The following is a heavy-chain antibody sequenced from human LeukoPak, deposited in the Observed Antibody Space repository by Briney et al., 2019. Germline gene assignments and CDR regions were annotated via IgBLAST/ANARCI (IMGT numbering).Heavy chain of an antibody. V-gene: IGHV1-2*02. CDR1: GYTYTGYY. CDR2: INPNRGGT. CDR3: ARTSVAPREWLSFDY. D-gene: IGHD3-3*01. Sequence: ASVKVSCKASGYTYTGYYMHCVRQAPGQGLEWMGGINPNRGGTQYAQTFEGGVTMTRDTSSSTAYMELLRLRSDDTAAYYCARTSVAPREWLSFDYWGQGTLVTVSS. J-gene: IGHJ4*02.